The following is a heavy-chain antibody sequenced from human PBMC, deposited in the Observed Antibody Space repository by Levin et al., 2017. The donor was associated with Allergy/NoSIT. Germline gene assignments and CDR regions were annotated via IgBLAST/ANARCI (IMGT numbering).Heavy chain of an antibody. Sequence: GESLKISCAASGFTFSTYAMSWVRQAPGKGLEWVSAISASGGGTYYADSVKGRFTISRDNSKNTLYLRMNSLRAEDTAVYYCAKDILWWDGGEGEVGDYWGQGTLVTVSS. CDR2: ISASGGGT. CDR1: GFTFSTYA. J-gene: IGHJ4*02. CDR3: AKDILWWDGGEGEVGDY. D-gene: IGHD2-21*01. V-gene: IGHV3-23*01.